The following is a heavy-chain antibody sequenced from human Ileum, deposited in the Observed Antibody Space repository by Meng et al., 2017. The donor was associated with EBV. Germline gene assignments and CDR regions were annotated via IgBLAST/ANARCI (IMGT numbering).Heavy chain of an antibody. D-gene: IGHD3-22*01. Sequence: QVQLQDSGPDMVNPSDTLSLTCAVSGYSISSTNWWGWIRQPPGKGLEWIGYIYYSGSTSYNPSLKSRVTMSVDTSKNQFSLNLNSVTAVDTAVYYCARNVPGTSAYYDWGQGTLVTVSS. J-gene: IGHJ4*02. V-gene: IGHV4-28*01. CDR1: GYSISSTNW. CDR3: ARNVPGTSAYYD. CDR2: IYYSGST.